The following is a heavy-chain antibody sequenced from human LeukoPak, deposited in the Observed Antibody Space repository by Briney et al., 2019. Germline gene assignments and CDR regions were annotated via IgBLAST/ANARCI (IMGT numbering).Heavy chain of an antibody. D-gene: IGHD6-13*01. J-gene: IGHJ4*02. V-gene: IGHV1-2*02. CDR1: GYTFTGYY. CDR2: INPNSGGT. Sequence: ASVKVSCKASGYTFTGYYMHWVRQAPGQGLEWMGWINPNSGGTNYAQKLQGRVTMTTDTSTSTAYMELRSLRSDDTAVYYCAREAFYSSSWYAYWGQGTLVTVSS. CDR3: AREAFYSSSWYAY.